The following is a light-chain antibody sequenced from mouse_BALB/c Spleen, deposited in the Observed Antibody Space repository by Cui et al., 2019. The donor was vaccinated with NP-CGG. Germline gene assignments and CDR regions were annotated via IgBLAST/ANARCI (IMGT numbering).Light chain of an antibody. CDR1: TGAVTTTNY. Sequence: QAVVTQESALTTSPGETVTLTCRSSTGAVTTTNYANWVQEKPDHLFTGLIGGTKNRAPGVPARFSASLIGDKAALTITGAQTEDGAIYFCALWYSNHWVFGGGTKLTVL. CDR3: ALWYSNHWV. J-gene: IGLJ1*01. CDR2: GTK. V-gene: IGLV1*01.